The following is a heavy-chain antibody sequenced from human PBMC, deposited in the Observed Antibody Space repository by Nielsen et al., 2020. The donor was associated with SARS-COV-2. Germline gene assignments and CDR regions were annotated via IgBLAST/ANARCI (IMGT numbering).Heavy chain of an antibody. CDR3: ARGGGYDFWSGYHTLDSASFDWYFDL. V-gene: IGHV1-18*01. Sequence: ASVKVSCKASGYTFTSYGISWVRQAPGQGLEWMGWISAYNGNTNYAQKLQGRVAMTTDTSTSTAYMELRSLRSDDTAVYYCARGGGYDFWSGYHTLDSASFDWYFDLWGRGTLVTVSS. CDR1: GYTFTSYG. J-gene: IGHJ2*01. CDR2: ISAYNGNT. D-gene: IGHD3-3*01.